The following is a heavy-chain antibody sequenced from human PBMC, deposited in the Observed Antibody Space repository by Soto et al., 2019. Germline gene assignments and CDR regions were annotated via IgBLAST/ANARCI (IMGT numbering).Heavy chain of an antibody. CDR2: IYYRGST. CDR3: ARAYYASGRSYGMDV. D-gene: IGHD3-10*01. CDR1: GRSISSSGYY. V-gene: IGHV4-39*01. J-gene: IGHJ6*02. Sequence: PSETLSLTCTVSGRSISSSGYYWGWIRQPPGEGLEWIGSIYYRGSTYYNPSLKSRLTISVDTSKNQFSLKLSSVTAADTAVYYCARAYYASGRSYGMDVWGQGTTVTVS.